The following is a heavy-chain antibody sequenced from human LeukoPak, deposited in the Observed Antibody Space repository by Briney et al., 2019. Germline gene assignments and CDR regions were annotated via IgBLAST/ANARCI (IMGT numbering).Heavy chain of an antibody. V-gene: IGHV3-23*01. J-gene: IGHJ5*02. CDR3: AKDLSHDSSGYYYL. CDR1: GFTFSSYA. D-gene: IGHD3-22*01. CDR2: ISGSGGST. Sequence: GGSLRLSCAASGFTFSSYAMSWVRQAPGKGLEWVSAISGSGGSTYYADSVKGRFTISRDNSKNTLYLQMNSLRAEDTAVYYCAKDLSHDSSGYYYLWGQGTLVTVSS.